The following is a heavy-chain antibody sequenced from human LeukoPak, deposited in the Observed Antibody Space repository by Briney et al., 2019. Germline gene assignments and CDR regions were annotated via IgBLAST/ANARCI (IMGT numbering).Heavy chain of an antibody. J-gene: IGHJ4*02. CDR2: IYSGGST. Sequence: GGSLRLSCAASGFTVSSNYMSWVRQAPGKGLEWVSVIYSGGSTYYADSVKGRFTISRDNSKNTLYLQMNSLRAEDTAVYYCARDHAYDYGDPLDYWGQGTLVTVSS. D-gene: IGHD4-17*01. V-gene: IGHV3-66*01. CDR3: ARDHAYDYGDPLDY. CDR1: GFTVSSNY.